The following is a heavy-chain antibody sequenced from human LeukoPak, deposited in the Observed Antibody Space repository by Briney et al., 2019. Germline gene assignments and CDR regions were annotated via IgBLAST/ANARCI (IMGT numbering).Heavy chain of an antibody. Sequence: GGSLRLSCAASGFTFSSYGMHWVRQAPGKGLEWVAVISYDGSNKYYADSVKGRFTISRDNSKNTLYLQMNSLRAEDTAVYYCARDPRYSSSSAFDIWGQGTMVTVSS. CDR2: ISYDGSNK. CDR1: GFTFSSYG. D-gene: IGHD6-6*01. J-gene: IGHJ3*02. CDR3: ARDPRYSSSSAFDI. V-gene: IGHV3-30*03.